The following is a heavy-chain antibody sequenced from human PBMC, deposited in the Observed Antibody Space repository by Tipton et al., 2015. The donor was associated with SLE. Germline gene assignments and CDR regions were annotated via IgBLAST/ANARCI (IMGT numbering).Heavy chain of an antibody. CDR3: ARALWVDKDIAEVPPAIRVRAFDI. CDR2: IFHTGSA. J-gene: IGHJ3*02. D-gene: IGHD2-2*01. CDR1: GASITTEGYS. V-gene: IGHV4-30-2*01. Sequence: TLSLTCVVSGASITTEGYSWSWLRQPPGKGLEWIGYIFHTGSAYYNPSLRSRLTISLDRSNNQFSLKLSSMTAADTAVYYCARALWVDKDIAEVPPAIRVRAFDIWGQGTMVTVSS.